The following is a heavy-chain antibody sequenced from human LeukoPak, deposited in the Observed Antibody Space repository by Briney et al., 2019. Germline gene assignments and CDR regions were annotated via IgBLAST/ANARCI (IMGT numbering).Heavy chain of an antibody. V-gene: IGHV3-21*01. CDR2: ISSSSSYI. Sequence: GGSLRLSCAASGFTFSSYSMNWVRQAPGKGLEWVSSISSSSSYIYYADSVKGRFTISRDNAKNSLYLQMNSLRAEDTAVYYCARDGGYDFWSGYYRGKNYYYMDVWGKGTTVTVYS. CDR3: ARDGGYDFWSGYYRGKNYYYMDV. D-gene: IGHD3-3*01. CDR1: GFTFSSYS. J-gene: IGHJ6*03.